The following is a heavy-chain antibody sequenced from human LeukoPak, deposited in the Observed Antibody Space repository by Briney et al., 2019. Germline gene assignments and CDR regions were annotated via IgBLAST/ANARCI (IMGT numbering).Heavy chain of an antibody. CDR2: IKNDESST. V-gene: IGHV3-74*01. J-gene: IGHJ4*02. Sequence: PGGSLRLSCAASGFTFSSYWMDWVRQAPGKGLVWVSRIKNDESSTSYADSVKGRFTISRDNAKNTRYLQMNSLRAEDTAVYYCARADCSDTSCTQIVYWGQRTLVTVSS. CDR3: ARADCSDTSCTQIVY. D-gene: IGHD2-2*01. CDR1: GFTFSSYW.